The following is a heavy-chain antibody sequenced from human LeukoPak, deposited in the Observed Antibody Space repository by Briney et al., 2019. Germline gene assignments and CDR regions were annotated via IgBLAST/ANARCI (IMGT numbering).Heavy chain of an antibody. V-gene: IGHV1-2*02. CDR1: GYTFTGYY. CDR3: ARSNIRFCSSTNCPFDY. CDR2: INPNSGGT. Sequence: ASVKVSCKTSGYTFTGYYMHWVRQAPGQGLEWMGWINPNSGGTNYAQKFQGRVTMTRDTSIGTAYMELSRLRSDDTAVYYCARSNIRFCSSTNCPFDYWGQGTLVTVSS. J-gene: IGHJ4*02. D-gene: IGHD2-2*01.